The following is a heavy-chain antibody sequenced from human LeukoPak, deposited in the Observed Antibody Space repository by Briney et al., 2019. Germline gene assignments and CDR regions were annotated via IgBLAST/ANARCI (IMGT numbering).Heavy chain of an antibody. D-gene: IGHD2-2*01. Sequence: PSETLSLTCAVYGGSFSGYYWSWIRQSPGKGLEWIGEINHSGSTNYNPSLKSRVTISVDTSKNQFSLKLSSVTAADTAVYYCARFSSSTSTPFGPWGQGTLVTVSS. CDR2: INHSGST. CDR3: ARFSSSTSTPFGP. CDR1: GGSFSGYY. J-gene: IGHJ5*02. V-gene: IGHV4-34*01.